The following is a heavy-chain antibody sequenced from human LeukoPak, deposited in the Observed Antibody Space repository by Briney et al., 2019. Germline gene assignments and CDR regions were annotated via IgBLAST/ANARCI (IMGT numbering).Heavy chain of an antibody. V-gene: IGHV4-4*07. D-gene: IGHD1-26*01. CDR3: SRWERGTGQFDY. CDR1: GGSISSYY. Sequence: PSETLSLTCTVSGGSISSYYWSWLRQPAGKGLEWIGRIYTSGSTNYNPSLKSRATMSVDTSKTPFSLKLSSVTAATTAVYYCSRWERGTGQFDYWGQGTLVTVSS. CDR2: IYTSGST. J-gene: IGHJ4*02.